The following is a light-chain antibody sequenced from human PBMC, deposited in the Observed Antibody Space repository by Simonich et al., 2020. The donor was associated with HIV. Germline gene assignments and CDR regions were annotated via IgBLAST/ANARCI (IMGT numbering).Light chain of an antibody. CDR3: SSYTSSSTWV. V-gene: IGLV2-14*01. Sequence: QSALTQPASVSGSPGQSITISCTGTSSDVGGYKSVSWYQQHPGKAPKHMIYDVSQRPSGVSNRFSGSKSGNTASLTISALQAEDEADYYCSSYTSSSTWVFGGGTKLTVL. CDR1: SSDVGGYKS. J-gene: IGLJ3*02. CDR2: DVS.